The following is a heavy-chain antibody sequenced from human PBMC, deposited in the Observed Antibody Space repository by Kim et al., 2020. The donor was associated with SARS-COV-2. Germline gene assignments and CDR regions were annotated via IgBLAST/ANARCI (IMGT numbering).Heavy chain of an antibody. J-gene: IGHJ6*02. CDR1: GGSISSSSYY. D-gene: IGHD3-22*01. Sequence: SETLSLTCTVSGGSISSSSYYGGWIRQPPGKGLEWIGSIYYSGSTYYNPSLKSRVTISVDTSKNQFSLKLSSVTAADTAVYYCARDTDSSASYYSYGMDVWGQGTTVTVSS. CDR3: ARDTDSSASYYSYGMDV. V-gene: IGHV4-39*07. CDR2: IYYSGST.